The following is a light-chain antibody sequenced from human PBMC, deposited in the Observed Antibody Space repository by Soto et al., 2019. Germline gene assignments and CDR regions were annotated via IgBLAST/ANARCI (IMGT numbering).Light chain of an antibody. V-gene: IGLV1-51*01. Sequence: QSALTQPPSVSAAPGQKVTISCSGSSSNIGNNYVSWYQQLPGTAPKVLIYDNNKRPSGIPDRFSGSKSGTSATLGITGLQTGDEADYYCGTWDSSLSALYVFGTGTQLTVL. CDR2: DNN. J-gene: IGLJ1*01. CDR1: SSNIGNNY. CDR3: GTWDSSLSALYV.